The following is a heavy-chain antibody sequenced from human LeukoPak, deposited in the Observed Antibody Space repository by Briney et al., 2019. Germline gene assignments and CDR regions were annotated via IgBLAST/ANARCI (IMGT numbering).Heavy chain of an antibody. CDR1: GFTFNSYG. Sequence: GGSLRLSCAASGFTFNSYGMHWVRQAPGKGLEWISYISSSGTTTYYADSVKGRFTISRDNAKNSLYLQMKSLRVEDTALYYCARDHVGYSYGYNHWGQGTLVAVSS. CDR3: ARDHVGYSYGYNH. J-gene: IGHJ4*02. CDR2: ISSSGTTT. D-gene: IGHD5-18*01. V-gene: IGHV3-48*04.